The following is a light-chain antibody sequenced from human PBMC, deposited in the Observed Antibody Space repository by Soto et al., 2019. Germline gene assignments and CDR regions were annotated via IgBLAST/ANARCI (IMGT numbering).Light chain of an antibody. CDR1: QSISSW. J-gene: IGKJ1*01. CDR3: QQYNSYSRT. Sequence: EIQVTQNPSTLSASVGDRVTITCRARQSISSWLAWYQHEPGKAPKLLIYDASSLESGVPSRFSGSGSGTEFTLTISSLQPDDCAPYYCQQYNSYSRTFGEGTNVDIK. V-gene: IGKV1-5*01. CDR2: DAS.